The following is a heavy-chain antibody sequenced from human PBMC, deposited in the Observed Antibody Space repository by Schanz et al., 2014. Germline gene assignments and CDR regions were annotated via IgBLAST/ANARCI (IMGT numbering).Heavy chain of an antibody. D-gene: IGHD3-10*01. J-gene: IGHJ4*02. Sequence: EVQLVESGGGLVQPGGSLRLSCAASGFTFSSYAMSWVRQDPGKGLVWVARINSVGSNTDYADSVTGRFTISRDNAKNTLYLQMNSLRAEDTAVYYCARIGGSVFDYWAQGTLVTVSP. V-gene: IGHV3-74*02. CDR2: INSVGSNT. CDR3: ARIGGSVFDY. CDR1: GFTFSSYA.